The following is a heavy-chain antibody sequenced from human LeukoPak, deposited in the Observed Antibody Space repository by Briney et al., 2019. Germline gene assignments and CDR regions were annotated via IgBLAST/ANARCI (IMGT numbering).Heavy chain of an antibody. CDR2: IGWNSGSI. CDR3: AKDTSWD. V-gene: IGHV3-9*01. CDR1: GFTFDDYA. Sequence: GRSLRLSCAASGFTFDDYAMHWVRQAPGKGLEWVSGIGWNSGSIGYADSVKGRFTISRDNAKNSLYLQMNSLRAEDTALYYCAKDTSWDWGQGTLVTVSS. D-gene: IGHD3-16*01. J-gene: IGHJ4*02.